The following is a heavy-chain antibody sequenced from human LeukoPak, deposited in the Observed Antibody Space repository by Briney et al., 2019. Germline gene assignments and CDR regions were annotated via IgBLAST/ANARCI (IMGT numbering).Heavy chain of an antibody. Sequence: KTSETLSLTCTVSGASISSFYWSWIRQPPGEGLEWIGYIFYTGSTNYNPSLKSRVTMSVDTSKNQFSLNLSSVTAADTAVYFCARRTPTETIAGYYYYMDVWGKGTTVTVSS. CDR1: GASISSFY. J-gene: IGHJ6*03. CDR2: IFYTGST. V-gene: IGHV4-59*08. CDR3: ARRTPTETIAGYYYYMDV. D-gene: IGHD5-24*01.